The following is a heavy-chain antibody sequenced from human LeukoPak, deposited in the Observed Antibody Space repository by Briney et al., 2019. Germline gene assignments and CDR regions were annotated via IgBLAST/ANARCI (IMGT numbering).Heavy chain of an antibody. V-gene: IGHV4-4*07. CDR1: GGSISSYY. Sequence: PSETLSLTCTVPGGSISSYYWSWIRQPAGKGLEFVGRTHTSGRTDYNPSLRGRLTMSLDTSQNQFSLRLTSVTAADTAVYHCARTILPAQNAGAFDIWGPGTMVTVAS. CDR2: THTSGRT. J-gene: IGHJ3*02. D-gene: IGHD2-2*01. CDR3: ARTILPAQNAGAFDI.